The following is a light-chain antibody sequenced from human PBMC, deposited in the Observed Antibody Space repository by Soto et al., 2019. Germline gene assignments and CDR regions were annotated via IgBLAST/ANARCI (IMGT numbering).Light chain of an antibody. CDR2: DVS. J-gene: IGLJ1*01. V-gene: IGLV2-11*01. CDR3: CSYGGTFYV. CDR1: SSDVDDYNY. Sequence: QSALTQPRSVSGSPGQSVTISCTGTSSDVDDYNYVSWFQQHPGKAPKLVIYDVSERPSGVPDRFSGSKSGNTASLTISGLQAEDEADYYCCSYGGTFYVFGTGTQLTVL.